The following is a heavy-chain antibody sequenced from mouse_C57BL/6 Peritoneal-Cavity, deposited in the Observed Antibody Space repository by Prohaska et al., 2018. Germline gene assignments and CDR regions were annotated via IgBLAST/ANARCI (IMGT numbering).Heavy chain of an antibody. V-gene: IGHV1-5*01. CDR2: IYPGNSDT. CDR3: TAYFHY. J-gene: IGHJ2*01. CDR1: GYTFTSYW. Sequence: EVQLQQSGTVLARPGASVKMSCKTSGYTFTSYWMHWVKQRPGQGLEWIGAIYPGNSDTSYNQKFKDKDKLTAVTDGSTSYMELSRLTKEDSAVYYCTAYFHYWGQGTTLTVSS.